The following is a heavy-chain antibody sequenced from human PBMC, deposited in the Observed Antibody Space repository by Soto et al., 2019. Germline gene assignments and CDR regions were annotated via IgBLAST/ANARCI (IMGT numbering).Heavy chain of an antibody. CDR3: ATGDAFDI. CDR1: GYIFTDYY. CDR2: INPNSGGT. V-gene: IGHV1-2*06. J-gene: IGHJ3*02. Sequence: QVQLVQSGAAVKKPGASVKVSCKASGYIFTDYYMHWVRQAPGQELGWMGRINPNSGGTNYAQKFQGRVTRTRDTSISTAYTELSSLRSEDTAVYYCATGDAFDIWCQGTMVTDSS. D-gene: IGHD4-17*01.